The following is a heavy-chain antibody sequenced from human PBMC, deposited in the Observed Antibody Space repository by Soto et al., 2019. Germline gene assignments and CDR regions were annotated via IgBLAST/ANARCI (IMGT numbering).Heavy chain of an antibody. D-gene: IGHD1-1*01. Sequence: QAQLMQSGAEVKEPGSSVKVSCKASGGTFSGYAISWVRQAPGQGLEWLGGIIPIFGITNYAQKFQNRLTIAADESSATVYMDLSSLTSEYSAIYYCARDPRSITGTTSSEDFQHWGQGTLVSVS. V-gene: IGHV1-69*01. CDR2: IIPIFGIT. J-gene: IGHJ1*01. CDR1: GGTFSGYA. CDR3: ARDPRSITGTTSSEDFQH.